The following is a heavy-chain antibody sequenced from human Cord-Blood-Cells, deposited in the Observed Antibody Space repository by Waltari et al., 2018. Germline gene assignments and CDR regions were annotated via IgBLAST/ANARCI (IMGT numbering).Heavy chain of an antibody. Sequence: QVQLVQSGAEVKKPGASVKVSCKVSGYTLTELSIHWVRPAPGKGLEWMGGFDPEDGETIYAQKFQGRVTMTEDTSTDTAYMELSSLRSEDTAVYYCATEDGLLTAAAGTFGYWGQGTLVTVSS. CDR2: FDPEDGET. CDR1: GYTLTELS. J-gene: IGHJ4*02. CDR3: ATEDGLLTAAAGTFGY. V-gene: IGHV1-24*01. D-gene: IGHD6-13*01.